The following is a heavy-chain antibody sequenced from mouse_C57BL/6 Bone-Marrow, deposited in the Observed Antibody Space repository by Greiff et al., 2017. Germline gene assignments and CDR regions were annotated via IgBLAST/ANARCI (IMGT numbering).Heavy chain of an antibody. J-gene: IGHJ4*01. CDR2: INPSSGYT. D-gene: IGHD1-1*01. CDR1: GYTFTSYT. Sequence: QVQLQQSGAELARPGASVKMSCKASGYTFTSYTMHWVKQRPGQGLEWIGYINPSSGYTKYNQKFKDKATLTADKSSSTAYMQLRTLTSERSAVYYCARYYYYAMDYRGQGTSDTVSS. CDR3: ARYYYYAMDY. V-gene: IGHV1-4*01.